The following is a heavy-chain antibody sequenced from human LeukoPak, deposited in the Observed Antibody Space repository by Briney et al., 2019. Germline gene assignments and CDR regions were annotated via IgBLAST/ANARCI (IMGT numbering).Heavy chain of an antibody. J-gene: IGHJ5*02. CDR2: INPSGAT. CDR1: GYTFTSYY. Sequence: GASVKVSRQASGYTFTSYYMHWVRQAPGQGLEWMGIINPSGATDYAQKFQGRVTMTTDTSTSTVYMDLSRLRSEDTAVYYCARGLQLGNNWFDPWGQGTLVTVSS. V-gene: IGHV1-46*01. D-gene: IGHD7-27*01. CDR3: ARGLQLGNNWFDP.